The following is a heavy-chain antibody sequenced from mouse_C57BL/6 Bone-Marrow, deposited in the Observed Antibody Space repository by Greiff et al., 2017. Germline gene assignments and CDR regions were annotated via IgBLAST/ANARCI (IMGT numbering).Heavy chain of an antibody. J-gene: IGHJ3*01. CDR1: GFTFSSYA. D-gene: IGHD2-5*01. Sequence: EVQGVESGEGLVKPGGSLKLSCAASGFTFSSYAMSWVRQTPEKRLEWVAYISSGGDYIYYADTVKGRFTISGDNARNTLYLQMSSLKSEDTAMYYCTRYSNYLAWFAYWGQGTLVTGSA. CDR3: TRYSNYLAWFAY. V-gene: IGHV5-9-1*02. CDR2: ISSGGDYI.